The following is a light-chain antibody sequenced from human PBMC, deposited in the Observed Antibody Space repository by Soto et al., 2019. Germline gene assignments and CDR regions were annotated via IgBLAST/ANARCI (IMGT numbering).Light chain of an antibody. Sequence: QSVLTQSPSASASLGDSVKLTCTRSSGNSSYAIEWHQQQPEKGPRFLMQLNSDGSHTKGDGIPDRFSGSGSGADRYLTSSNLQDDADAYYYCHTWGTGTDVFGTGTKLTVL. CDR2: LNSDGSH. V-gene: IGLV4-69*01. CDR3: HTWGTGTDV. J-gene: IGLJ1*01. CDR1: SGNSSYA.